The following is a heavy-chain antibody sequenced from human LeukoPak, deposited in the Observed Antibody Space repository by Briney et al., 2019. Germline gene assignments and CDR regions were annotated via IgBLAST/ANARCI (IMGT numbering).Heavy chain of an antibody. D-gene: IGHD5-24*01. V-gene: IGHV1-3*01. CDR3: ARASRRDGYNFSFDY. J-gene: IGHJ4*02. Sequence: ASVKVSCKASGYTFTSYAMHWVRQAPGQRLEWMGWINAGNGNTKYSQKFQGRVTITRDTSASTAYMELSSLRSEDTAVYYCARASRRDGYNFSFDYWGQGTLVTVSS. CDR2: INAGNGNT. CDR1: GYTFTSYA.